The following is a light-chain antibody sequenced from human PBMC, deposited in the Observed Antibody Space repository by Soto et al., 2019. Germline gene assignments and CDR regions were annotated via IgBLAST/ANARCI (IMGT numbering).Light chain of an antibody. CDR2: EVS. CDR3: SSYTRSSTHWV. Sequence: QSALTQPASVSGSPGQSITISCTGTSSDVGGYNYVSWYQQHPGKAPKLMIYEVSNRPSGVSNRFSGSKSGNTASLTISGLQAEAEADYYCSSYTRSSTHWVFGGGTKVTVL. J-gene: IGLJ3*02. CDR1: SSDVGGYNY. V-gene: IGLV2-14*01.